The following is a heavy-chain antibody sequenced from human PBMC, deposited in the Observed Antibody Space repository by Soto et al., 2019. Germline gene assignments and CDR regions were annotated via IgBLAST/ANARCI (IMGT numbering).Heavy chain of an antibody. CDR3: AADTANWFDP. CDR1: GGSISSGDYY. Sequence: SETLSLTXTVSGGSISSGDYYWSWIRQPPGKGLEWIGYIYYSGSTYYNPSLKSRVTISVDTSKNQFSLKLSSVTAADTAVYYCAADTANWFDPWGQGTLVTVSS. V-gene: IGHV4-30-4*01. J-gene: IGHJ5*02. CDR2: IYYSGST. D-gene: IGHD5-18*01.